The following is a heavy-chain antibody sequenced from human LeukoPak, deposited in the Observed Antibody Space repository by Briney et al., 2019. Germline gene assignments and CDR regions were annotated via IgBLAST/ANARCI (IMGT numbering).Heavy chain of an antibody. CDR1: GFTFSSYA. Sequence: GGSLRLSCEASGFTFSSYAMSWVRQAPGKGLEWVSAISGSGGSTYYADSVKGRFTISRDNSKNTLYLQMNSLRAEDTAVYYCAKTLTAAPITPADAFDIWGQGTMVTVSS. CDR3: AKTLTAAPITPADAFDI. V-gene: IGHV3-23*01. D-gene: IGHD4-23*01. CDR2: ISGSGGST. J-gene: IGHJ3*02.